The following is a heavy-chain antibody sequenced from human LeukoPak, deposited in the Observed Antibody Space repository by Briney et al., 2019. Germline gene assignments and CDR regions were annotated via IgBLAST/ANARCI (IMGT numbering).Heavy chain of an antibody. D-gene: IGHD3-9*01. J-gene: IGHJ5*02. V-gene: IGHV3-7*03. CDR2: IKQDGYEK. CDR3: ARDYTGYFP. Sequence: PGGSLRLSCAASGFTFSDYWMSWVRQTPEKGLEWVANIKQDGYEKYYVDSVKGRFTISRDNAKNSLYLQMNSLRAEDTAVYYCARDYTGYFPWGQGTLVIVSS. CDR1: GFTFSDYW.